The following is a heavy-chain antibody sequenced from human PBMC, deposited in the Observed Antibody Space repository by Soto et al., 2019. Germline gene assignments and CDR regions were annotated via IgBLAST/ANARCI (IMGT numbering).Heavy chain of an antibody. D-gene: IGHD4-17*01. CDR1: GESISNPHYH. Sequence: SETLSLTCTVSGESISNPHYHWSWLRQTPGKGLEWIGYISYTGSTFYNPSLKSRVTISVDTSKNHFSLKLTSVTAADTAVYYCARQDYGDYFDYWGQGTLVTVSS. CDR3: ARQDYGDYFDY. V-gene: IGHV4-30-4*08. J-gene: IGHJ4*02. CDR2: ISYTGST.